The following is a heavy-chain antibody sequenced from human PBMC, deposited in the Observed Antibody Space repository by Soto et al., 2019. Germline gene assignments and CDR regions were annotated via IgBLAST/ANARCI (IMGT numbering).Heavy chain of an antibody. CDR3: AKVDDYVSDXYXXMDX. Sequence: GGSLRLSCAASGFTFSSYAMSWVRQAPGKGLEWVSAISGSGGSTYYADSVKGRFTISRDNSKNTLYLQMNSLRAEDMAVYYCAKVDDYVSDXYXXMDXWGQGXTVT. CDR2: ISGSGGST. CDR1: GFTFSSYA. J-gene: IGHJ6*02. D-gene: IGHD4-17*01. V-gene: IGHV3-23*01.